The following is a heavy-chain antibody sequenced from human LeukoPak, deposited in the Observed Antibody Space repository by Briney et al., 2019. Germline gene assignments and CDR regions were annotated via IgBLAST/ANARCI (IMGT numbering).Heavy chain of an antibody. J-gene: IGHJ3*02. CDR3: AREGPDDAFDI. CDR2: IYYSGST. Sequence: PSETLSLTCTVSGGSISSYYWSWIRQPPGKGLEWIGYIYYSGSTNYNPSLKSRVTISVDTSKNQFSLKLSSVTAADTAVYYCAREGPDDAFDIWGQGTMVTASS. CDR1: GGSISSYY. V-gene: IGHV4-59*01.